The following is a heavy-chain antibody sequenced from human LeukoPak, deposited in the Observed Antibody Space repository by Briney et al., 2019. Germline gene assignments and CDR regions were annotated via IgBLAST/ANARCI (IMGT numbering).Heavy chain of an antibody. Sequence: GRSLRLSCAASGFAFDDYAMHWVRQAPGKGLEWVSGISRNSGSIGYADSVKGRFTISRDNAKNSLYLQMNSLRAEDTALYYCAKAPEGYCSSTSCYLDYWGQGTLVTVSS. CDR3: AKAPEGYCSSTSCYLDY. V-gene: IGHV3-9*01. CDR2: ISRNSGSI. D-gene: IGHD2-2*01. CDR1: GFAFDDYA. J-gene: IGHJ4*02.